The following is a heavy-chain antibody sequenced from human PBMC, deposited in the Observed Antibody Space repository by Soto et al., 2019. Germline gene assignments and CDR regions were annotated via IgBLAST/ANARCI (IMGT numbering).Heavy chain of an antibody. CDR1: GGSISSYY. Sequence: SETLSLTCTFSGGSISSYYWIWIRQPPGKGLEWIGYIYYSGSTNYNPSLKSRVAISIDTSKNQFSLTLTSVTAADTAMYYCACCGHSYKIDNWGQGTLVTVSS. V-gene: IGHV4-59*12. J-gene: IGHJ4*02. CDR3: ACCGHSYKIDN. D-gene: IGHD2-21*01. CDR2: IYYSGST.